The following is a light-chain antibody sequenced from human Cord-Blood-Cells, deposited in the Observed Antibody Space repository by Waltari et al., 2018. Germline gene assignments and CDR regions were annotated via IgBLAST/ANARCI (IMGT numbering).Light chain of an antibody. V-gene: IGKV3-20*01. Sequence: EIVLTQSPGTLSLSPGERATLSCRVSQSVSSSYLAWYQQKPGQAPRLLIYGASSRATGIPDRFSGSGSGTDFTLTISRLEPEDFAVYYCQQYGSSPYTFGQGTKLEIE. J-gene: IGKJ2*01. CDR2: GAS. CDR3: QQYGSSPYT. CDR1: QSVSSSY.